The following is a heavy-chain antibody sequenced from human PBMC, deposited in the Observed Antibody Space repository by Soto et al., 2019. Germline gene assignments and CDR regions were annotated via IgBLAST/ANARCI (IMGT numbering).Heavy chain of an antibody. D-gene: IGHD3-9*01. CDR2: IYYTGGT. J-gene: IGHJ6*02. CDR1: GGSINSYY. Sequence: SETLSLTCTVSGGSINSYYWNWIRKPPGKGLEWIGHIYYTGGTNYNPSLKCRVTISVDTSKNQFSLKLSSVTASDTAVYFCAREVSEGHLTFNYKFYGLDVWGQGTTVTVSS. V-gene: IGHV4-59*12. CDR3: AREVSEGHLTFNYKFYGLDV.